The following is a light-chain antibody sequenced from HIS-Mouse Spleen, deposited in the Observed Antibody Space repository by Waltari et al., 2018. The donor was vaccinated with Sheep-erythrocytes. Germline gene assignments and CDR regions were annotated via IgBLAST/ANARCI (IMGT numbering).Light chain of an antibody. Sequence: DIQMTQSPSSQSASVGDRVTITCRASQSISSYLNWYQQKPGKAPKLLIYAASSLQSGVPSRFSGSGSGTDFTLTISSLQPEDFAVYYCQQRSNWPLTFGGGTKVEIK. CDR1: QSISSY. J-gene: IGKJ4*01. V-gene: IGKV1-39*01. CDR2: AAS. CDR3: QQRSNWPLT.